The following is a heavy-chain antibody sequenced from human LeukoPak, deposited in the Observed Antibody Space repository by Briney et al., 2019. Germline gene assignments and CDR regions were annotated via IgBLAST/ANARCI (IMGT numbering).Heavy chain of an antibody. D-gene: IGHD1-26*01. CDR2: ISSSSSTI. CDR3: AKYSGRQQYYYYGMDV. CDR1: GFTFSSYS. Sequence: GGSLRLSCAASGFTFSSYSMNWVRQAPGKGLEWVSYISSSSSTIYYADSVKGRFTISRDNAKNSLYLQMNSLRAEDTALYYCAKYSGRQQYYYYGMDVWGQGTTVTVSS. J-gene: IGHJ6*02. V-gene: IGHV3-48*04.